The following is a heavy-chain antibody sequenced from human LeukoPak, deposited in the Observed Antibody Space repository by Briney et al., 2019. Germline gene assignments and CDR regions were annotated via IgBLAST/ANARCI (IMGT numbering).Heavy chain of an antibody. CDR3: ASEVATTEFDY. Sequence: SETLSLTCTVSGYSISSGYYWGWIRQPPGKGPEWIGSIYHSGSTYYNPSLKSRVTISVDTSENRFSLKLSSVTAADTAVYYCASEVATTEFDYWGQGTLVTVSS. V-gene: IGHV4-38-2*02. CDR1: GYSISSGYY. J-gene: IGHJ4*02. D-gene: IGHD5-12*01. CDR2: IYHSGST.